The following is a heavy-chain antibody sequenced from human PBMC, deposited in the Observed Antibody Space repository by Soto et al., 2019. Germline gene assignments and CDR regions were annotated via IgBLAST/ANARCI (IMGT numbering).Heavy chain of an antibody. V-gene: IGHV1-3*01. D-gene: IGHD3-9*01. CDR3: ARVSYDILTGYYYPYGMDV. CDR1: GYTFTSYA. Sequence: WASVKVSCKASGYTFTSYAMHWVRQAPGQRLEWMGWINAGNGNTKYSQKFQGRVTITRDTSASTAYMELSSLRSEDTAVYYCARVSYDILTGYYYPYGMDVWGQGTTVTVSS. CDR2: INAGNGNT. J-gene: IGHJ6*02.